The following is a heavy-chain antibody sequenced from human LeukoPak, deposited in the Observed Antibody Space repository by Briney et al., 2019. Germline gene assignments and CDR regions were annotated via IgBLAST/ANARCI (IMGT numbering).Heavy chain of an antibody. CDR2: INLSGGCT. Sequence: ASVKVSCKASGYTFTSYYMHWVRQAPGQGLEWMGIINLSGGCTSYAQKFQGRVTMTRDTSTSTVYMELSSLRSEDTAVYYCATAYNYGRDAFDIWGQGTMVTVSS. V-gene: IGHV1-46*01. D-gene: IGHD5-18*01. CDR1: GYTFTSYY. J-gene: IGHJ3*02. CDR3: ATAYNYGRDAFDI.